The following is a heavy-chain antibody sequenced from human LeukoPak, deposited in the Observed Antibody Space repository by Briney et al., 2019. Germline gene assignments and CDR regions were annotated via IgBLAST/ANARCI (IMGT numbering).Heavy chain of an antibody. V-gene: IGHV3-23*01. CDR1: GFTFSSYA. CDR3: AKDRGGGFDS. CDR2: ITDGFST. Sequence: GGSLRLSCAAPGFTFSSYAMSWVRQAPGKGLEWVSSITDGFSTHSADSVKGRFTISRDNSKNTLYLQMNSLRAEDTAVYYCAKDRGGGFDSWGQGTLVTVSA. D-gene: IGHD3-16*01. J-gene: IGHJ4*02.